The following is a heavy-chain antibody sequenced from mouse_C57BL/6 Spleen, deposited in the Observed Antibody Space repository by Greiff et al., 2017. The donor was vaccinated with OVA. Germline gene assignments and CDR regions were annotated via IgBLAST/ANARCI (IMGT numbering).Heavy chain of an antibody. J-gene: IGHJ1*03. D-gene: IGHD1-1*01. CDR2: IWRGGST. Sequence: VQLQQSGPGLVQPSQSLSITCTVSGFSLTSYGVHWVRQSPGKGLEWLGVIWRGGSTDYNAAFMSRLGITKDNSKSQVFFKMNSLQADDTAIYYCAKNGYYGSSWYFDVWGTGTTVTVSS. CDR3: AKNGYYGSSWYFDV. V-gene: IGHV2-5*01. CDR1: GFSLTSYG.